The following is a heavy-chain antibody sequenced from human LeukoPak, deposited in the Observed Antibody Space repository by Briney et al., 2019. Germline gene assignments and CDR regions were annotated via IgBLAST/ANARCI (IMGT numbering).Heavy chain of an antibody. V-gene: IGHV1-69*13. CDR2: IIPIFGTA. J-gene: IGHJ4*02. CDR1: GGTFSSYA. D-gene: IGHD2-8*01. CDR3: ARDYVDDIPMIKDY. Sequence: GASVKVSCKASGGTFSSYAISWVRQAPGQGLEWMEGIIPIFGTANYAQKFQGRVTITADESTSTAYMELSSLRSEDTAVYYCARDYVDDIPMIKDYWGQGTLVTVSS.